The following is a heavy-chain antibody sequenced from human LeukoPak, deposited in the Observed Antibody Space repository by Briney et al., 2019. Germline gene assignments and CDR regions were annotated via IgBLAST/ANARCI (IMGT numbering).Heavy chain of an antibody. CDR2: FDPENAEI. Sequence: ASVKVSCKLSGNTLRELPIQWVRQAGGKGLEWMAGFDPENAEIVYAQKFQGRVTMTEDTSTNTAYMELTSLTSDDTALYYCATRGSDFWSGFDYWGQGTQVTVSS. CDR1: GNTLRELP. D-gene: IGHD3-3*01. V-gene: IGHV1-24*01. CDR3: ATRGSDFWSGFDY. J-gene: IGHJ4*02.